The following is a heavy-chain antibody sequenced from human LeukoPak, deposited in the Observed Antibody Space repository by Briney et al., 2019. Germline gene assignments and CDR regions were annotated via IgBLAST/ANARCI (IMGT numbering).Heavy chain of an antibody. CDR3: ARDLSDIVVVPAAFDP. Sequence: SVKVSCKASGGTFSRYAVSWVRQAPGQGLEWMGRIIPILGIANYAQKFQGRVTITADKSTSTAYMELSSLRSEDTAVYYCARDLSDIVVVPAAFDPWGQGTLVTVSS. D-gene: IGHD2-2*01. CDR2: IIPILGIA. CDR1: GGTFSRYA. V-gene: IGHV1-69*04. J-gene: IGHJ5*02.